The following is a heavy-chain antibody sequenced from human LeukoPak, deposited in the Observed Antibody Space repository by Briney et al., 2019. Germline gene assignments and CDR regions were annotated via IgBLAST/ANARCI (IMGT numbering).Heavy chain of an antibody. CDR1: GITFSSYA. V-gene: IGHV3-30*04. CDR2: ISYDGSNK. D-gene: IGHD3-10*02. J-gene: IGHJ6*04. Sequence: GRSLRLSCAASGITFSSYAMHWVRQAPGKGLEWVAVISYDGSNKYYADSVKGRFTISRDNSKNTLYLQTNSLRAEDTAVYYCAELGITMIGGVWGKGTTVTISS. CDR3: AELGITMIGGV.